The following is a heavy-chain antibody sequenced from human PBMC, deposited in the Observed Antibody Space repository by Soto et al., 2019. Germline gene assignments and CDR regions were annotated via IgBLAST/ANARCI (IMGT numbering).Heavy chain of an antibody. Sequence: QLQLQESGPGLVKPSETLSLTCTVSGGSISSSSYYWGWIRQPPGKGLEWIGSIYYSGSTYYNPSLKIRVTISVDTSKNQFSLKLSSVTAADTAVYYCASPRGTIFGVVSNWFDPWGQGTLVTVSS. CDR2: IYYSGST. CDR1: GGSISSSSYY. D-gene: IGHD3-3*01. CDR3: ASPRGTIFGVVSNWFDP. V-gene: IGHV4-39*01. J-gene: IGHJ5*02.